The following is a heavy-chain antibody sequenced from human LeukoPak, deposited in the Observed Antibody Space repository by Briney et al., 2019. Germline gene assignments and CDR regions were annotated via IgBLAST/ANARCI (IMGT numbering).Heavy chain of an antibody. D-gene: IGHD4-17*01. Sequence: AETLSLTCTVSGGSISSYYWSWIRQPPGKGLEWIGYIYYSGSTNYNPSLKSRVTISVDTSKNQFSLKLSSVTAADTAVYYCARDTQTTPDAFDIWGQGTMVTVSS. V-gene: IGHV4-59*01. J-gene: IGHJ3*02. CDR2: IYYSGST. CDR3: ARDTQTTPDAFDI. CDR1: GGSISSYY.